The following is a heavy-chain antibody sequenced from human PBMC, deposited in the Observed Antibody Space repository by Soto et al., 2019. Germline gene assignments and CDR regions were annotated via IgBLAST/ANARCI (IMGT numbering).Heavy chain of an antibody. CDR3: AKRATGTYFAY. V-gene: IGHV3-23*01. CDR2: ISGSGDST. CDR1: GFTFSTYA. D-gene: IGHD1-1*01. Sequence: EVQLLESGGGLVQPGGSLRLSCAVSGFTFSTYAMNWVRQAPGKGLEWVSVISGSGDSTYYADSVKGRVTISRDNSKNTLYLQLNSLRVDNTAVYHCAKRATGTYFAYWGQGTLVTVSS. J-gene: IGHJ4*02.